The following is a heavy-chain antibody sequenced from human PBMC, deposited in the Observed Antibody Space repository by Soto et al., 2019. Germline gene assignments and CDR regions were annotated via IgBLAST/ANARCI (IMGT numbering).Heavy chain of an antibody. J-gene: IGHJ5*02. V-gene: IGHV4-4*02. CDR1: GGSISSSNW. D-gene: IGHD6-6*01. CDR3: ARVRRGPGIAARPGGP. CDR2: IYHSGST. Sequence: SETLSLTCAVSGGSISSSNWWSWVRQPPGKGLEWIGEIYHSGSTNYNPSLKSRVTISVDKSKNQFSLKLSSVTAADTAVYYCARVRRGPGIAARPGGPWGQGTLVTVSS.